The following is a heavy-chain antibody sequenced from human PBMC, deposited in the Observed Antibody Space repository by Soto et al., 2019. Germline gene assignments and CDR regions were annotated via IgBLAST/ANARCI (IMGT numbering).Heavy chain of an antibody. Sequence: GGSLRLSCAASGFTFSTYTMNWVRQAPGKGLEWISSISSGSSYIYYAGSVKGRFTISRDNAKNSLFLQMNSLRADDTAVYYWAGDILSGGAYPDSWGQGTKVTVSS. D-gene: IGHD3-10*01. J-gene: IGHJ5*01. CDR2: ISSGSSYI. CDR1: GFTFSTYT. CDR3: AGDILSGGAYPDS. V-gene: IGHV3-21*01.